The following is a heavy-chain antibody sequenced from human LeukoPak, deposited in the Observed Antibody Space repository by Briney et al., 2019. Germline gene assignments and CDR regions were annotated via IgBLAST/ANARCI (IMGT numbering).Heavy chain of an antibody. CDR3: ARRDVTIFGVADDS. Sequence: GGSLRLSCAASGFTFSSYSMNWVRQAPGKGLEWVSYISSTSSHIFYADSVKGRFTISRDNAKNSLFLQTNSLRAEDTAVYYCARRDVTIFGVADDSWGQGTLVTVSS. CDR1: GFTFSSYS. J-gene: IGHJ4*02. D-gene: IGHD3-3*01. CDR2: ISSTSSHI. V-gene: IGHV3-48*01.